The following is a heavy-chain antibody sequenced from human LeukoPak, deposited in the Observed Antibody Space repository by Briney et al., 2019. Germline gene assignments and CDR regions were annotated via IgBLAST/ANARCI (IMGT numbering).Heavy chain of an antibody. J-gene: IGHJ5*02. D-gene: IGHD2-2*01. CDR3: AKDLGVVPAAMTGFDP. CDR1: GFTFSSYG. CDR2: IRYDGSNK. V-gene: IGHV3-30*02. Sequence: PGGSLRLSCAASGFTFSSYGMHWVRQAPGKGLEWVAFIRYDGSNKYYADSVKGRFTISRDNSKNTLYLQMNSLRAEDTAVYYCAKDLGVVPAAMTGFDPWGQGTLVTVSS.